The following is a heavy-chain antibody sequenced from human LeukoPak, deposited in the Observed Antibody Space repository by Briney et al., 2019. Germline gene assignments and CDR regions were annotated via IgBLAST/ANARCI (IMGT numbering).Heavy chain of an antibody. CDR1: GFTFSSYW. V-gene: IGHV3-7*01. J-gene: IGHJ4*02. Sequence: GGSLRLSCAASGFTFSSYWMSWVRQAPGKGLEWVANIKQDGSEKYYVDSVKGRFTISRDNAKNSLYLQMNSLRAEDTAAYYCARARGTQWLVPEGYFDYWGQGTLVTVSS. CDR2: IKQDGSEK. CDR3: ARARGTQWLVPEGYFDY. D-gene: IGHD6-19*01.